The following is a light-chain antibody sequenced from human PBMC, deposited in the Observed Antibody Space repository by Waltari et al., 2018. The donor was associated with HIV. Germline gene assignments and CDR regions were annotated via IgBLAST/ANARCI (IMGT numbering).Light chain of an antibody. Sequence: DIQMTQSPSSLSASVGDRVTITCRASQSIGSSLNWYQQKPGKAPNLQIYTTRRLQGGVPSRLSGTRSGTNFTLTIDSLQPEDFATYCCQESSGNTPTFGQGTKL. CDR3: QESSGNTPT. CDR2: TTR. V-gene: IGKV1-39*01. J-gene: IGKJ2*01. CDR1: QSIGSS.